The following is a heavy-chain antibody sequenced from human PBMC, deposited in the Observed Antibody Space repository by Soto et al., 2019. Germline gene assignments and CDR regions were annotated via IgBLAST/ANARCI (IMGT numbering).Heavy chain of an antibody. V-gene: IGHV4-4*02. CDR3: ARRGGGVVLTATTPFDY. CDR2: IYHSGST. CDR1: SGSISTANW. J-gene: IGHJ4*02. D-gene: IGHD2-21*02. Sequence: QVPLQESGPRLVRPSGTLSLTCTVSSGSISTANWWSWVRQPPGRGPGGIGEIYHSGSTNYNLSHTSRVTLSVDKSKDQFSLRLSSVTAADTAMYYCARRGGGVVLTATTPFDYWGQGTLVTVSS.